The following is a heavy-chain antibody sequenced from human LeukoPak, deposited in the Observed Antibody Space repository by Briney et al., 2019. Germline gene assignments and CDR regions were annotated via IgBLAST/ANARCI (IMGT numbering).Heavy chain of an antibody. Sequence: SGGSLRLSCAASGFSFSDYWMQWVRQAPGKGLVWISRITSDGSDTNYADSVKGRFTISRGNAKNTLYLQMNSLRAEDTAVYYCARALKYNSGYDWGGDYWGQGTLVTVSS. V-gene: IGHV3-74*01. J-gene: IGHJ4*02. CDR2: ITSDGSDT. CDR3: ARALKYNSGYDWGGDY. CDR1: GFSFSDYW. D-gene: IGHD5-12*01.